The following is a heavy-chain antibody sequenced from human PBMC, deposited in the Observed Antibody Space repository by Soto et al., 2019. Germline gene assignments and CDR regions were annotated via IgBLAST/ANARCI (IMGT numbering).Heavy chain of an antibody. CDR1: GGSISSSSYY. CDR2: IYYSGST. CDR3: ARPIAAAGTWFDP. V-gene: IGHV4-39*01. Sequence: QLQLQESGPGLVKPSETLSHTCTVSGGSISSSSYYWGWIRQPPGKGLEWIGSIYYSGSTYYNPSLKSRVTISVDTSKNQFSLKLSSVTAADTAVYYCARPIAAAGTWFDPWGQGTLVTVSS. J-gene: IGHJ5*02. D-gene: IGHD6-13*01.